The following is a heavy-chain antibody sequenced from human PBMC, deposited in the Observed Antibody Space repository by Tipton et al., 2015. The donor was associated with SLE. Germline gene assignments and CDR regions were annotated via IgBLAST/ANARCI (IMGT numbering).Heavy chain of an antibody. J-gene: IGHJ3*01. CDR2: ISWNSGSI. D-gene: IGHD3-3*01. V-gene: IGHV3-9*01. Sequence: RSLRLSCAASGFTFNDYAMHWVRQAPGKGLEWVSGISWNSGSIGYADSVKGRFTISRDNTKNALYLQMNSLRAEDTALYYCASSFWSLPGGWGQGTVVTVSS. CDR1: GFTFNDYA. CDR3: ASSFWSLPGG.